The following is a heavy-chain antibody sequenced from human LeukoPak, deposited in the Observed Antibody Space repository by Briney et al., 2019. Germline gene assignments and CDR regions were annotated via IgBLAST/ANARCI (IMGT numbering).Heavy chain of an antibody. CDR1: GGTFSSYA. J-gene: IGHJ5*02. V-gene: IGHV1-69*05. D-gene: IGHD2-2*01. CDR2: IIPIFGTA. Sequence: SVKVSCKASGGTFSSYASSWVRQAPGQGLEWMGGIIPIFGTANYAQKFQGRVTITTDESTSTAYMELSSLRSEDTAVYYCASRIGGPAAIGFDPWGQGTLVTVSS. CDR3: ASRIGGPAAIGFDP.